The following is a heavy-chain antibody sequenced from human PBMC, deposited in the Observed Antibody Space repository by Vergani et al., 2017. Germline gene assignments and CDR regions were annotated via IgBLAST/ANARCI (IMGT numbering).Heavy chain of an antibody. J-gene: IGHJ6*03. D-gene: IGHD3-22*01. V-gene: IGHV3-23*01. CDR2: ISGSGGST. Sequence: EVQLLESGGGLVQPGGSLRLSCAASGFTFSSYAMSWVRQAPGKGQEWVSAISGSGGSTYYADSVKGRITISRDNSKNTLYLQMNSLRAEDTAVYYCAKDKSPDYYDSSGPRYYYYYMDVWGKGTTVTVSS. CDR3: AKDKSPDYYDSSGPRYYYYYMDV. CDR1: GFTFSSYA.